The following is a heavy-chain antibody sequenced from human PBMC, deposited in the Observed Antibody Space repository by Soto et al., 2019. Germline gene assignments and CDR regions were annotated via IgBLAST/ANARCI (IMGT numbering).Heavy chain of an antibody. Sequence: GWSLRLSCAASGFTFSSYEMNWVRQAPGKGLEWVSYISSSGSTIYYADSVKGRFTISRDNAKNSLYLQMNSLRAEDTTVYYCARGEQLDAFDIWGQGTMVTVSS. D-gene: IGHD6-13*01. CDR2: ISSSGSTI. CDR3: ARGEQLDAFDI. V-gene: IGHV3-48*03. J-gene: IGHJ3*02. CDR1: GFTFSSYE.